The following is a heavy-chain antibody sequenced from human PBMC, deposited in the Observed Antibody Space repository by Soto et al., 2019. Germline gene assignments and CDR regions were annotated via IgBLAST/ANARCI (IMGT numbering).Heavy chain of an antibody. Sequence: GGSLRLSCAASGFTFSDYYMSWIRQAPGKGLEWVSYISSSGSTIYYADSVKGRCTISRDNAKNSLYLQMNSLRAEDTAVDYCARAGFTRVRGDLFDYWGRGTLVTVSS. CDR3: ARAGFTRVRGDLFDY. V-gene: IGHV3-11*01. D-gene: IGHD3-10*01. J-gene: IGHJ4*02. CDR2: ISSSGSTI. CDR1: GFTFSDYY.